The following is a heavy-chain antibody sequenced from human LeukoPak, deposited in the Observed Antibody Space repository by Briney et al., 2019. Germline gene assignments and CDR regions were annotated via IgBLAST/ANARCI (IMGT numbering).Heavy chain of an antibody. J-gene: IGHJ4*02. D-gene: IGHD5-18*01. CDR3: AGGGGYSYGFSDY. CDR1: GFPFSDYY. CDR2: ISSSGSTI. Sequence: PGGSLSPSCAASGFPFSDYYMSWFRQAPGKGLEWVSYISSSGSTIYYAASVKGRFTISRDNDKNSLYLQMNSLRAEDTAVYYCAGGGGYSYGFSDYWGQGTLVTVSS. V-gene: IGHV3-11*01.